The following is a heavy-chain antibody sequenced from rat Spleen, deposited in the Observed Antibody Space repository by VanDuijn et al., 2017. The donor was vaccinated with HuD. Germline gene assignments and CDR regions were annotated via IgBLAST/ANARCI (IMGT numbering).Heavy chain of an antibody. V-gene: IGHV2S63*01. CDR2: MWSGGST. CDR3: TREGGYSSPDY. CDR1: GFSLTDYS. J-gene: IGHJ2*01. Sequence: EVQLKESGPGLVQPSQTLSLTCTVSGFSLTDYSVHWVRQPPGKGLEWMGGMWSGGSTAYNSALKSRLSISRDTSKSQVFLKMNSRQTEDTAIYYCTREGGYSSPDYWGQGVMVTVSS. D-gene: IGHD1-2*01.